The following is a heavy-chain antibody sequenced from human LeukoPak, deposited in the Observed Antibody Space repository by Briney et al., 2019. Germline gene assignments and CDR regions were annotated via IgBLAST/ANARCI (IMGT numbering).Heavy chain of an antibody. V-gene: IGHV1-69*06. J-gene: IGHJ5*02. CDR1: GGTFSSYA. CDR3: ASLSGLDYYDSSGYPPGFDP. CDR2: IIPIFGTA. Sequence: GASVKVSCKASGGTFSSYAMSWVRQARGQGLEWMGRIIPIFGTANYAQKCQGSVTMTADKSTSIAYMELSSLRSEDTAVYYCASLSGLDYYDSSGYPPGFDPWGQGTLVTVSS. D-gene: IGHD3-22*01.